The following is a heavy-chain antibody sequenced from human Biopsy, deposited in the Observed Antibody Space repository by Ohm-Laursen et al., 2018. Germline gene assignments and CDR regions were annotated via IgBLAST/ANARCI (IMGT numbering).Heavy chain of an antibody. CDR1: RFTFSTYG. CDR3: VKVRGAAGTDYYYGMDV. V-gene: IGHV3-30*18. Sequence: SLRLSCAASRFTFSTYGMHWVRQAPGKGLERAAVISFHGIDQKYADSVKGRFTISRDNSKNTLYLQMNSLRAEDTAVFYCVKVRGAAGTDYYYGMDVWGQGTTVTVS. CDR2: ISFHGIDQ. D-gene: IGHD3-10*01. J-gene: IGHJ6*02.